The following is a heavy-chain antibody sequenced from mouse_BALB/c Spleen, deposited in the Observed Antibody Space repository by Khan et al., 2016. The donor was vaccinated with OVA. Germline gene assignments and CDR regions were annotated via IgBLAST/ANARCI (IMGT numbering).Heavy chain of an antibody. D-gene: IGHD1-2*01. V-gene: IGHV1-7*01. CDR3: TCGLSTTAYHLDY. Sequence: QVQLQQSGVELAKPGASVKMSCKASGYTFTTYWLHWVKQRPGQGLEWIGYISPSTGYAEYNQRFEDRATLTADKASTTAYMHLTGLTSDDSAVYYCTCGLSTTAYHLDYWGEGTSLTVSS. CDR2: ISPSTGYA. J-gene: IGHJ2*02. CDR1: GYTFTTYW.